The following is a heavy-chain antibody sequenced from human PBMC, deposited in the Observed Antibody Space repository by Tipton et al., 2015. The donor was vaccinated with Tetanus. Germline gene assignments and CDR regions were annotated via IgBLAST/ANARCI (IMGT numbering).Heavy chain of an antibody. J-gene: IGHJ3*02. CDR2: IYHTGST. D-gene: IGHD2-15*01. V-gene: IGHV4-30-2*01. CDR1: GGLLSTGGYS. Sequence: LRLSCAVSGGLLSTGGYSWGWIRQPPGQGLEWIGYIYHTGSTYYNPSLRGRVTISTVGSKNHVSLRLTSVTAADTGVYYCARHGHPSAVVARDASDIWGHGTMVNVSS. CDR3: ARHGHPSAVVARDASDI.